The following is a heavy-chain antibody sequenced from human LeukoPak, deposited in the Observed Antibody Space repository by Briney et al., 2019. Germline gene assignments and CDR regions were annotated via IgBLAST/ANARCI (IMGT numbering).Heavy chain of an antibody. V-gene: IGHV3-23*01. CDR1: EFTFSTYA. CDR2: ISGSGGST. D-gene: IGHD2-15*01. Sequence: GGSLRLSCAASEFTFSTYAMSWVRQAPGKGLEWVSAISGSGGSTYFADSVKGRFTISRDNSKNTLYLQMNSLRAEDTAEYYCAKVQGGRSTPDYWGQGTLVTVSS. CDR3: AKVQGGRSTPDY. J-gene: IGHJ4*02.